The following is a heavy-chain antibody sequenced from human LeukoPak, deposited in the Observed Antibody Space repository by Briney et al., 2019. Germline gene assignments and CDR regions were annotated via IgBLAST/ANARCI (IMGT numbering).Heavy chain of an antibody. V-gene: IGHV3-21*06. D-gene: IGHD5-12*01. CDR1: GFIFSRYN. CDR3: ASTIVATVYPPGWYFDL. J-gene: IGHJ2*01. Sequence: GALRPSCAGSGFIFSRYNMDWVRPAPGEGLEWVSSINCCSRDVYYADSVKGRFTISRDNTKSSLFLQMDSLRAEDTAVYYCASTIVATVYPPGWYFDLWGRGTQVTVSS. CDR2: INCCSRDV.